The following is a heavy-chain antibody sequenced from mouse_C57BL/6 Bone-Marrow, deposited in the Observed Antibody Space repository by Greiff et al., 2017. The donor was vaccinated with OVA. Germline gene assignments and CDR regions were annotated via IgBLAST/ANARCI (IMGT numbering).Heavy chain of an antibody. V-gene: IGHV14-4*01. CDR1: GFNIKDDY. Sequence: EVQLQQSGAELVRPGASVKLSCTASGFNIKDDYMHLVKERPEQGLEWIGWIDPENGDTEYASKFQGKATITADTSSKTVYLHLSSLISADTAVYYSTTYRYWGQGTTRTVSS. CDR3: TTYRY. J-gene: IGHJ2*01. CDR2: IDPENGDT.